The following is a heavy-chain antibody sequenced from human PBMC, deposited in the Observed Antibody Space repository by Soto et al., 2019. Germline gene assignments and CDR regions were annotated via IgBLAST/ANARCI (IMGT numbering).Heavy chain of an antibody. CDR3: ARTYSSSWYPFDY. J-gene: IGHJ4*02. CDR1: GGSISTYYW. D-gene: IGHD6-13*01. CDR2: IYPGDSDT. V-gene: IGHV5-51*01. Sequence: ETLSLTCTGSGGSISTYYWTWIRQPPGKGLEWMGIIYPGDSDTRYSPSFQGQVTISADKSISTAYLQWSSLKASDTAMYYCARTYSSSWYPFDYWGQGTLVTVSS.